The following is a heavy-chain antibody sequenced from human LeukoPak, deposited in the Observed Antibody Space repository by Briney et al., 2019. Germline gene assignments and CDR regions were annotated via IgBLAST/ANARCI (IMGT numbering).Heavy chain of an antibody. Sequence: SETLSLTCTVSGGSISSYYWSWIRQPPGKGLEWIGYIYYSGSTNYNPSLKSRVTISVDTSKNQFSLKLSSVTAADTAVYCCARQTRYCSSTSCYIGGEFDYWGQGTLVTVSS. CDR3: ARQTRYCSSTSCYIGGEFDY. CDR1: GGSISSYY. CDR2: IYYSGST. V-gene: IGHV4-59*08. D-gene: IGHD2-2*01. J-gene: IGHJ4*02.